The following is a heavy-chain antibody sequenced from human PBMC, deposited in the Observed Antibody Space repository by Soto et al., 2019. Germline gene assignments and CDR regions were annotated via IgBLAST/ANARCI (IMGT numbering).Heavy chain of an antibody. CDR1: GYTFTSYG. J-gene: IGHJ6*03. D-gene: IGHD6-6*01. CDR3: ARDGAARFYYYYYMDV. Sequence: ASVKVSCKASGYTFTSYGISWVRQAPGQGLEWMGWISAHNGNTNYAQKLQGRVTMTTDTSTSTAYMELRSLRSDDTAVYYCARDGAARFYYYYYMDVWGKGTTVTVSS. CDR2: ISAHNGNT. V-gene: IGHV1-18*01.